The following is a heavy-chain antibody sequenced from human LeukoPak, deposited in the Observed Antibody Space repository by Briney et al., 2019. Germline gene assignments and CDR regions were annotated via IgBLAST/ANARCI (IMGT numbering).Heavy chain of an antibody. Sequence: ASVKVSCKATGYTFTSNYKHWMRQAPGQGLEWMGWINPNSGGTNYAQKFQGRVTMTRDTSISTAYMELSRLRSDDTAVYYCARYQGYDILTGYYTGVDYWGQGTLVTVSS. V-gene: IGHV1-2*02. J-gene: IGHJ4*02. CDR2: INPNSGGT. CDR1: GYTFTSNY. D-gene: IGHD3-9*01. CDR3: ARYQGYDILTGYYTGVDY.